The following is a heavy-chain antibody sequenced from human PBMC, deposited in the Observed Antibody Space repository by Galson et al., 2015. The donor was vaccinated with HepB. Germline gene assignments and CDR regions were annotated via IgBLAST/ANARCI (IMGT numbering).Heavy chain of an antibody. V-gene: IGHV3-23*01. CDR1: GFNFRRYA. CDR2: ISGSGFFT. Sequence: SLRLSCAASGFNFRRYAMSWVRQAPGRGLEWVSGISGSGFFTNYAASVTGRFTISRDNSKNKMYLQMNSLGAEDTAVYYCARPKDVGSGWSRVERYFDLWGRGTLVTVSS. D-gene: IGHD6-19*01. J-gene: IGHJ2*01. CDR3: ARPKDVGSGWSRVERYFDL.